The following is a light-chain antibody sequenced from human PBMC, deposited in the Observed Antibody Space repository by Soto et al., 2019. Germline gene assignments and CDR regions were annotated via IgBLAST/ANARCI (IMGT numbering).Light chain of an antibody. Sequence: EIVMTQSPATLSVSPGERATLSCRASQTIDTYFAWYQQTPGQAPRLLIYGASTRATGIPARFSGSGSGTEFTLTISSLQSEDFAVYYCQHYGHALWAFGQGTKVEIK. CDR3: QHYGHALWA. V-gene: IGKV3-15*01. CDR2: GAS. CDR1: QTIDTY. J-gene: IGKJ1*01.